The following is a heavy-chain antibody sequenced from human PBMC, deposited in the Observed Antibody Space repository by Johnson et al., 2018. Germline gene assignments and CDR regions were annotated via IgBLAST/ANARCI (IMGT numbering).Heavy chain of an antibody. Sequence: QVQLVQSGAEVKKPGSSVKVSCKASGGTFSSYAISWVRQAPGQGLEWMGGIIPIFGTANYAQKFQGRVTITADESTRTAYMELSSLRSEDTAGYYCERGSGSLGSYYYYGMDVWGQGTTVTVSS. D-gene: IGHD1-26*01. V-gene: IGHV1-69*01. CDR1: GGTFSSYA. CDR2: IIPIFGTA. CDR3: ERGSGSLGSYYYYGMDV. J-gene: IGHJ6*02.